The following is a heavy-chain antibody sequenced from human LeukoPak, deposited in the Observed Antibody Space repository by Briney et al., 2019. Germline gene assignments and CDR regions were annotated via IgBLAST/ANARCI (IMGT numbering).Heavy chain of an antibody. CDR1: GGSISSSSYY. CDR2: IYYSGST. CDR3: AREDRKSSEWFDP. V-gene: IGHV4-39*07. J-gene: IGHJ5*02. D-gene: IGHD3-3*01. Sequence: SETLSLTCTVSGGSISSSSYYWGWIRQPPGKGLEWIGSIYYSGSTYYNPSLKSRVTISVDTSKNQFSLKLSSVTAADTAVYYCAREDRKSSEWFDPWGQGTLVTVSS.